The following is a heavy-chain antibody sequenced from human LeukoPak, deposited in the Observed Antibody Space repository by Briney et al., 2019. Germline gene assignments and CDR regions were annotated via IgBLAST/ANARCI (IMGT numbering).Heavy chain of an antibody. CDR3: ARDIAVAGDYYYHYYMDV. CDR1: GYTFTGYY. J-gene: IGHJ6*03. D-gene: IGHD6-19*01. Sequence: ASVKVSCKASGYTFTGYYMHWVRQAPGQGLEWMGWINPNSGGTNYAQKFQGRVTMTRDTSISTAYMELSRLRSDDTAVYYCARDIAVAGDYYYHYYMDVWGKGTTVTISS. CDR2: INPNSGGT. V-gene: IGHV1-2*02.